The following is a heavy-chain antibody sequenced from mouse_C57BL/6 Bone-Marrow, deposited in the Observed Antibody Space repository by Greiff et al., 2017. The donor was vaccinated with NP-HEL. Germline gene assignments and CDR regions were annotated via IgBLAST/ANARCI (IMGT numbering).Heavy chain of an antibody. V-gene: IGHV1-82*01. CDR3: ARVIRGAMDY. CDR2: IYPGDGDT. J-gene: IGHJ4*01. D-gene: IGHD1-1*01. Sequence: LVKPGASVKISCKASGYAFSSSWMNWVKQRPGKGLEWSGRIYPGDGDTNYNGKFKGKATLTADKSSSTAYMQLSSLTSEDSAVYFCARVIRGAMDYWGQGTSVTVSS. CDR1: GYAFSSSW.